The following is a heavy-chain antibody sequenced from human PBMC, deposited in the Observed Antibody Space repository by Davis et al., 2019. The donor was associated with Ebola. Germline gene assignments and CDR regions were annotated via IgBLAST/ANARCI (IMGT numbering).Heavy chain of an antibody. D-gene: IGHD5-18*01. CDR3: ARGGYSYGYGLDF. V-gene: IGHV1-8*01. J-gene: IGHJ4*02. CDR2: MNPNTEKT. Sequence: ASVKVSCKSSGYNFANYGLNWVRLVPGQGLEWMGWMNPNTEKTGYAPKFQGRVTMTWDNSISTAFMEVRSLTSADTSVYYCARGGYSYGYGLDFWGQGSLVTVTS. CDR1: GYNFANYG.